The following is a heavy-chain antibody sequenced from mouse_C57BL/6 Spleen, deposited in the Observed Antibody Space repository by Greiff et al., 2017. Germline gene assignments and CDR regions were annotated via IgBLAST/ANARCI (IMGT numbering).Heavy chain of an antibody. Sequence: VQLQQPGAELVKPGASVKLSCKASGYTFTSYWMQWVKQRPGQGLEWIGEIDPSDSYTNYNQKFKGKATLTVDTSSSTAYMQLSSLTSEDSAVXYCAIIYYDYAWFAYWGQGTLVTVSA. D-gene: IGHD2-4*01. CDR1: GYTFTSYW. V-gene: IGHV1-50*01. CDR2: IDPSDSYT. CDR3: AIIYYDYAWFAY. J-gene: IGHJ3*01.